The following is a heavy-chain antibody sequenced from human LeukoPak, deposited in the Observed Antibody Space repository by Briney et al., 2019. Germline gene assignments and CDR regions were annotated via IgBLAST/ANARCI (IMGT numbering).Heavy chain of an antibody. CDR1: GFTIGNRA. CDR2: NIGSGGTT. CDR3: ARRGYNYGQFDL. D-gene: IGHD5-18*01. J-gene: IGHJ5*01. Sequence: GGSLRLSCAASGFTIGNRAMGWFRQASGKGLEWVSLNIGSGGTTYYASSVKGRFTVFRDTSRNTLHLQMNNLRAEDTALYYCARRGYNYGQFDLWGPGTLVTVSS. V-gene: IGHV3-23*01.